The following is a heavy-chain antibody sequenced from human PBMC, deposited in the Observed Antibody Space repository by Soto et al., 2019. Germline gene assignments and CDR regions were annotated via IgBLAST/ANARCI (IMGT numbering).Heavy chain of an antibody. J-gene: IGHJ6*02. Sequence: ASVKVSCKASGYTFTSYDINWVRQATGQGLEWMGWMNPNSGNTGYAQNFQGRVTMTRNTSISTAYMELSSLRSEDTAVYYCARARYYDFWSGYYTGRSSMDVWGQGTTVTVSS. D-gene: IGHD3-3*01. CDR1: GYTFTSYD. CDR2: MNPNSGNT. CDR3: ARARYYDFWSGYYTGRSSMDV. V-gene: IGHV1-8*01.